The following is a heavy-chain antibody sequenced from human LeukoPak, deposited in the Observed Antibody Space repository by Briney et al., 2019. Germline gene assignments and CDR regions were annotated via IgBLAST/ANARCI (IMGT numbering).Heavy chain of an antibody. CDR1: GFTFSSYG. V-gene: IGHV3-33*01. CDR2: IWYDGSNK. Sequence: GGSLRLSCAASGFTFSSYGMHWVRQAPGKGLKWVAVIWYDGSNKYYADSVKGRFTISRDNSKNTLYLQMNSLRAEDTAVYYCARDKTTTVKRRVGYFDYWGQGTLVTVSS. J-gene: IGHJ4*02. D-gene: IGHD4-17*01. CDR3: ARDKTTTVKRRVGYFDY.